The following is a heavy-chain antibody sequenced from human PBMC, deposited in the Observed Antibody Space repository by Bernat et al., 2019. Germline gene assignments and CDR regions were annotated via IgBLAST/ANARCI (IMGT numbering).Heavy chain of an antibody. CDR3: ARVGSDFQWFRENHVFDF. Sequence: QVQLVQSGAEVKKPGASVKVSCKASGYTFTGYYMHWVRQAPGQGPEWMGWINPNSGGTNYAQKFQGWVTMTRDTSISTAYMELSRLRSDDTAVYYCARVGSDFQWFRENHVFDFWGQGTMVTVSS. J-gene: IGHJ3*01. CDR2: INPNSGGT. D-gene: IGHD3-10*01. V-gene: IGHV1-2*04. CDR1: GYTFTGYY.